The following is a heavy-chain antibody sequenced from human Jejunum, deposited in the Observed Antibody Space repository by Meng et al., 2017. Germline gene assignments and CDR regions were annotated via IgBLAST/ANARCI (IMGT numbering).Heavy chain of an antibody. CDR2: TNPDTGGT. CDR3: ARDAGSFLDYYFDS. V-gene: IGHV1-2*04. D-gene: IGHD1-1*01. J-gene: IGHJ4*02. Sequence: QVQLVQSGAEVKKPRASAKVSCKASGYTFSDHYIHWVRQAPGQGLEWMGWTNPDTGGTNYAQKFQGWVTMTRDTSISTAYMELRRLRSDDTAVYYCARDAGSFLDYYFDSWGQGTLVTVSS. CDR1: GYTFSDHY.